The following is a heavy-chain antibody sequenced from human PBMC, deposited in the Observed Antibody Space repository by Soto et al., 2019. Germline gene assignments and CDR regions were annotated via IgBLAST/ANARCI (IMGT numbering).Heavy chain of an antibody. Sequence: GASVKVSCKASGFSFSDYFMHWVRQAPGQGLEWMGIINPSGDSRNYAQKFQGRVTLTTDTPTSTVYMEMRSLTSDDTAVYYCARDPEYLSDATAVPESASFDYWGQGTLVTVSS. D-gene: IGHD1-1*01. J-gene: IGHJ4*02. CDR1: GFSFSDYF. CDR2: INPSGDSR. CDR3: ARDPEYLSDATAVPESASFDY. V-gene: IGHV1-46*01.